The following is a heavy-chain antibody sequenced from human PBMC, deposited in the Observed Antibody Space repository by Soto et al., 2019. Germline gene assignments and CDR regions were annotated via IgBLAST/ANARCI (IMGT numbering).Heavy chain of an antibody. CDR2: ISWNSGSI. V-gene: IGHV3-9*01. CDR3: GKDIDSSGYHPSS. CDR1: GFTFDDYA. J-gene: IGHJ5*02. Sequence: GGSLSLSXAVSGFTFDDYAIYWVRHVAGKGLEWVSGISWNSGSIGYADSVKGRFTISRDNAKNYLYLQMNSLRAEDTSLYYCGKDIDSSGYHPSSWGQGTQVTVSS. D-gene: IGHD3-22*01.